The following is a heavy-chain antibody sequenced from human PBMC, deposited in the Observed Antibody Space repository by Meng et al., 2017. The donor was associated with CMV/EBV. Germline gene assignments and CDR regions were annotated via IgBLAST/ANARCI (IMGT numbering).Heavy chain of an antibody. V-gene: IGHV1-2*02. D-gene: IGHD1-1*01. CDR3: ARDGMAALNWFDP. Sequence: ASVKVSCKASGYTFTGYYMHWVRQAPGQGLEWMGWINPNSGGTNYAQKFQGRVTMTRDTSISTAYMELSRLRTDDTAVYYCARDGMAALNWFDPWGQGTLVTVSS. CDR2: INPNSGGT. CDR1: GYTFTGYY. J-gene: IGHJ5*02.